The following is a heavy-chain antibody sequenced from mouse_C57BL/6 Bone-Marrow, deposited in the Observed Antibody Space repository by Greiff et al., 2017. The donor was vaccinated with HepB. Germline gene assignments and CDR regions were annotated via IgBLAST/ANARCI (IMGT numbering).Heavy chain of an antibody. J-gene: IGHJ3*01. CDR3: AREDYGSPWFAY. CDR2: IFPGSGST. Sequence: VQLQQSGPELVRPGASVKISCKAPGYTFTSHWMQWVRQRPGQGLEWIGEIFPGSGSTYYNEKFKGKATLTVDTSSSTAYIQLSSLTSEDSAVYFCAREDYGSPWFAYWGQGTLVTVSA. CDR1: GYTFTSHW. V-gene: IGHV1-56*01. D-gene: IGHD1-1*01.